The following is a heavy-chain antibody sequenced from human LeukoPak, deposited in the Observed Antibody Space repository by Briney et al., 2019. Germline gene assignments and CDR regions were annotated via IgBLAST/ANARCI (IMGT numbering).Heavy chain of an antibody. Sequence: PGGSLRLSCAASGFTFSSYSMNWVRQAPGKGLEWISYIGGDGIAFYADSVKGRFTASKDDARKSMYLQMSSLRVEDTAVYYCAKDRANWAIDDWGQGTQVTVFS. V-gene: IGHV3-48*04. CDR1: GFTFSSYS. CDR3: AKDRANWAIDD. CDR2: IGGDGIA. D-gene: IGHD3-16*01. J-gene: IGHJ4*02.